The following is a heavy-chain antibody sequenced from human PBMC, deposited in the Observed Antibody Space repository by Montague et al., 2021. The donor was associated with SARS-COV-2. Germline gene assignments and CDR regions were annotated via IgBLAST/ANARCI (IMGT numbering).Heavy chain of an antibody. CDR2: IYHSGST. CDR1: GYFISSGYY. V-gene: IGHV4-38-2*02. CDR3: ASDDYTPGDYYYYYGMDV. D-gene: IGHD4-11*01. Sequence: SETLSLTCTVSGYFISSGYYWGWIRQPPGKGLEWIGSIYHSGSTYYNPSLKSRVTISVDTSKNQFSLKLSSVTAADTAVYYCASDDYTPGDYYYYYGMDVWGQGTTVTVSS. J-gene: IGHJ6*02.